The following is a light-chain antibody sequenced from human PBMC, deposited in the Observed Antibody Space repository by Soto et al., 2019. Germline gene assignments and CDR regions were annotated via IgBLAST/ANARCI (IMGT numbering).Light chain of an antibody. CDR3: SSYTSSSTVV. J-gene: IGLJ2*01. CDR2: EVS. Sequence: QSVLTQPASVSGSAGQSITISCTGTSSDVGGYNYVSWYQQHPGKAPRLMIYEVSTRPSGISKRFSASKSGNTACLTISGLRAEDEADYYCSSYTSSSTVVCGGGTQLTVL. CDR1: SSDVGGYNY. V-gene: IGLV2-14*01.